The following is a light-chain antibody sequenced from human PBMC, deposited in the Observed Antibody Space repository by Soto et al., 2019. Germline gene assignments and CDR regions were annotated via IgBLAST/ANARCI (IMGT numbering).Light chain of an antibody. V-gene: IGKV1-5*03. CDR1: QSIDGW. Sequence: DIQMTQSPSTLSASVGDRVTITCRASQSIDGWLAWHQQKTGQAPELLVSKASSLESGVPSRFSGSGSGTEFTLTISSLQPDDFATYYCQHYHSSPWTFGQGTKVAIK. CDR3: QHYHSSPWT. J-gene: IGKJ1*01. CDR2: KAS.